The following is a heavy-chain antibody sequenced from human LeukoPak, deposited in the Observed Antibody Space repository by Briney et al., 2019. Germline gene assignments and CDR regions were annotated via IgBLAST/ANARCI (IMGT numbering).Heavy chain of an antibody. CDR1: GYTFTSYA. Sequence: ASVKVSCKASGYTFTSYAMNWVRQAPGQGLEWMGWINTNTGNPTYAQGFTGRFVFSLDTSVSTAYLQICSLKAEDTAVGVNRGDFSQRWGQGTLVTVSS. CDR2: INTNTGNP. V-gene: IGHV7-4-1*01. J-gene: IGHJ4*02. D-gene: IGHD2-21*02. CDR3: RGDFSQR.